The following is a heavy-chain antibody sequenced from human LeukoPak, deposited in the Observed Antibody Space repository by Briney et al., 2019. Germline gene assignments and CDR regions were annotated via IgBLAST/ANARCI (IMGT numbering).Heavy chain of an antibody. CDR3: ARLPAYCSSTSCYYDY. V-gene: IGHV3-33*01. CDR2: IWNDGSYR. D-gene: IGHD2-2*01. CDR1: GFSFSSHG. Sequence: GGSLRLSCAASGFSFSSHGMHWVRQAPGKGLEWVAVIWNDGSYRYYGDSVKGRFTISRDNAKNSLFLQMNSLRAEDTAVYYCARLPAYCSSTSCYYDYWGQGTLVTVSS. J-gene: IGHJ4*02.